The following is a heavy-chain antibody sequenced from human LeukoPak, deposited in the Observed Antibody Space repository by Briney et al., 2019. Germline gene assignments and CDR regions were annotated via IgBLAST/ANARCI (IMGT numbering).Heavy chain of an antibody. V-gene: IGHV3-9*01. CDR3: AKDHKVVSYYYGMDV. CDR1: GFTFDDYA. J-gene: IGHJ6*02. D-gene: IGHD2-2*01. Sequence: PGGSLRLSCAASGFTFDDYAMHWVRQAPGKGLEWVSGISWNSGTIGYADSVEGRFTISRDNAKNSLYLQMNSLRAEDTALYYCAKDHKVVSYYYGMDVWGQGTTVTVSS. CDR2: ISWNSGTI.